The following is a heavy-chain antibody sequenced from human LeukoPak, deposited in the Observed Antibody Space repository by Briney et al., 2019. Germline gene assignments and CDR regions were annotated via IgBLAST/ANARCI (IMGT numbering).Heavy chain of an antibody. CDR2: INHSGST. D-gene: IGHD2-15*01. J-gene: IGHJ3*02. CDR3: AREGDKAFDI. CDR1: GGSFSGYY. Sequence: SETLSLTCAVYGGSFSGYYWSWIRQPPGKGLEWIGEINHSGSTNYNPSLKSRVTISVDTSKNQFSLKLSSVTAADTAVYYCAREGDKAFDIWGQGTMVTVSS. V-gene: IGHV4-34*01.